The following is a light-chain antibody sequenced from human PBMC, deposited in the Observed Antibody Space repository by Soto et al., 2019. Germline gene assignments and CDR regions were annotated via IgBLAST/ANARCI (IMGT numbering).Light chain of an antibody. J-gene: IGLJ3*02. V-gene: IGLV2-23*01. CDR1: SSDVGSYNL. CDR3: CSYAGSSIWV. CDR2: EGS. Sequence: QSALTQPDSGSGSPGQSITVSCTGTSSDVGSYNLVSWYQQHPGKAPKLMIHEGSKRPSGVSNRFSGFKSGNTASLTISGLKAEDEAYYYCCSYAGSSIWVFGGGTKLTVL.